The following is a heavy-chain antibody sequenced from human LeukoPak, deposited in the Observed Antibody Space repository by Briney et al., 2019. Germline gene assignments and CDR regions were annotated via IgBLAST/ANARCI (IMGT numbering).Heavy chain of an antibody. J-gene: IGHJ4*02. CDR1: GFTFSSYW. Sequence: GGSLRLSCAASGFTFSSYWMHWVRQAPGKGLAWVSRINSDGSSTSYADSVKGRFTISRDNAKNTLYLQMNSLRAEDTAVYYCARVLVRGVIDDYWGQGTLVTVSS. CDR3: ARVLVRGVIDDY. D-gene: IGHD3-10*01. V-gene: IGHV3-74*01. CDR2: INSDGSST.